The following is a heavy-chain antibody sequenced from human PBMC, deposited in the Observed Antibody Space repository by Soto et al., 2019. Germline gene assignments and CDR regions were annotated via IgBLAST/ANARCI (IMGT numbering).Heavy chain of an antibody. CDR3: AMAFLIVVAGAYFDY. Sequence: EVQLLESGGGLVQPGGSLRLSCAASGFTFSSYAMSWVRQAPGKGLEWVSAISGSAGSTYYADSVKGRFTISRDNSKKPLSLRLNSLGAEDTVGYYCAMAFLIVVAGAYFDYWGQGTRVTVSS. D-gene: IGHD6-19*01. V-gene: IGHV3-23*01. J-gene: IGHJ4*02. CDR2: ISGSAGST. CDR1: GFTFSSYA.